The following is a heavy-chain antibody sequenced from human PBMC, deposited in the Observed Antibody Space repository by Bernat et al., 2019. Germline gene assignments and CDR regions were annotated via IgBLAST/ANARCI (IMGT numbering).Heavy chain of an antibody. V-gene: IGHV5-51*03. J-gene: IGHJ5*02. CDR3: ARRYDSSSWYGGVNWFDP. D-gene: IGHD6-13*01. CDR1: GYSFTSYW. Sequence: EVQLVQSGAEVKKPGESLKISCKGSGYSFTSYWIGWVRQMPGKGLEWMGIIYPGDSDTRYSPSFQGQVTISADKSISTAYLQWSSLKASDTAMYYCARRYDSSSWYGGVNWFDPWGQGTLVTVSS. CDR2: IYPGDSDT.